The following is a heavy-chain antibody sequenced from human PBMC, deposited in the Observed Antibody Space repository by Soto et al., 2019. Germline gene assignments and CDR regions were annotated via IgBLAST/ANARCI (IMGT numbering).Heavy chain of an antibody. J-gene: IGHJ5*02. CDR3: ARDLEKQQLGWFDP. Sequence: PGGSLRLSCAACGLTFSSYLRHWVRQAPGKGLVWVSRINSDGSSTSYADSVKGRFTISRDNAKNTLYLQMNSLGAEDTAVYYCARDLEKQQLGWFDPWGQGTLVTVSS. CDR2: INSDGSST. D-gene: IGHD6-13*01. V-gene: IGHV3-74*01. CDR1: GLTFSSYL.